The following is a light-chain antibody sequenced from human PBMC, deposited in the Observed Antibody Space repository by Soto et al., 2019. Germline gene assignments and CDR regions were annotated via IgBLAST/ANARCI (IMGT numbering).Light chain of an antibody. CDR2: EVT. V-gene: IGLV2-8*01. Sequence: QSVLTQRASVSGSPGQSITISCTGTSSDVGGYDDVSWYQQHPGKAPKLMIYEVTKRPSGVPDRFSGSKSGNTASLTVSGLQAEDEADYYCSSYEGTNNFVVFGTGTKVTVL. CDR1: SSDVGGYDD. J-gene: IGLJ1*01. CDR3: SSYEGTNNFVV.